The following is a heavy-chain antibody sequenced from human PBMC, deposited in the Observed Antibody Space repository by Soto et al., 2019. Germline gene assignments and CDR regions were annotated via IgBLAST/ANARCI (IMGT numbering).Heavy chain of an antibody. CDR2: TYYSGST. J-gene: IGHJ4*02. CDR3: ARLYGDYYYFDY. Sequence: SETLSLTCTVSGGSISSGDYYWSWIRQPPGKGLEWIGYTYYSGSTYYNPSLKSRVTISVDTSKNQFSLKLSSVTAADTAVYYCARLYGDYYYFDYWGQGXLVTVYS. V-gene: IGHV4-30-4*01. D-gene: IGHD4-17*01. CDR1: GGSISSGDYY.